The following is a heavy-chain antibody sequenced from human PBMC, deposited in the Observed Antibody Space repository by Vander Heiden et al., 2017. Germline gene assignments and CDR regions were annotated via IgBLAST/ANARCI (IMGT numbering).Heavy chain of an antibody. D-gene: IGHD2-8*02. CDR1: GFTFSSYA. J-gene: IGHJ4*02. CDR3: AKSNTDYFDY. V-gene: IGHV3-23*01. Sequence: EVQLLESGGGLVQPGGSLRLSCAASGFTFSSYAMSWVPQAPGKGREWVSAISGSGGSKYYADSVKGRFTISRDNSKNTLYLQMNSLRAEDTAVYYCAKSNTDYFDYWGQGTLVTVSS. CDR2: ISGSGGSK.